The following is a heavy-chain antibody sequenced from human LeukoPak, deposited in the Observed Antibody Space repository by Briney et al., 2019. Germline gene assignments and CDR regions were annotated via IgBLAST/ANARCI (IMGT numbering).Heavy chain of an antibody. Sequence: TSETLSLTCAVYGGSFSGYYWSWIRQPPGKGLEWIGEINHSGSTNYNPSLKSRVTISVDTSKNQFSLKLSSVTAADTAVYYCARGGYAGRLDYWGQGTLVTVSS. CDR2: INHSGST. CDR3: ARGGYAGRLDY. CDR1: GGSFSGYY. D-gene: IGHD5-12*01. V-gene: IGHV4-34*01. J-gene: IGHJ4*02.